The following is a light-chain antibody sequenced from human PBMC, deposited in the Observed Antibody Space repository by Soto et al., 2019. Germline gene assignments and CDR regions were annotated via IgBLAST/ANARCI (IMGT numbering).Light chain of an antibody. CDR2: EVS. Sequence: QSVLTQPASVSGSPGQPITISCTGTTSDIGGYDYVSWYQHHPGRPPKLLIFEVSDRPSGVSNRFSASKSGNTASLTISGLQTEDEADYFCSSSTTTSALVFGTGTKVTVL. V-gene: IGLV2-14*01. CDR1: TSDIGGYDY. J-gene: IGLJ1*01. CDR3: SSSTTTSALV.